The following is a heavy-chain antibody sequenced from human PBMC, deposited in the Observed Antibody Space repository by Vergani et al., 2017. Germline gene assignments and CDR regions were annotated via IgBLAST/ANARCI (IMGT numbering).Heavy chain of an antibody. CDR2: IYYSGST. D-gene: IGHD4-17*01. CDR1: GGSISSYY. J-gene: IGHJ4*02. CDR3: ARGDSGNLVY. Sequence: QVQLQESGPGLVKPSETLFLTCTVSGGSISSYYWSWIRQPPGKGLEWIGYIYYSGSTNYNPSLKSRVTISVDTSKNQFSLKLSSVTAADTAVYYCARGDSGNLVYWGQGTLVTVSS. V-gene: IGHV4-59*01.